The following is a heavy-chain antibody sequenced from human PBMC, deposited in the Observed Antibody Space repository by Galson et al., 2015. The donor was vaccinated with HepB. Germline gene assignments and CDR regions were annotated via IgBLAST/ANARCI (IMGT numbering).Heavy chain of an antibody. Sequence: SLRLSCAASGFTFSSYAMSWVRQAPGKGLEWVSAISGSGGSTYYADSVKGRFTISRDNSKNTLYLQMNSLRAEDTAVYYCAKVDDFWSGPNWFDPWGQGTLVTVSS. CDR2: ISGSGGST. CDR3: AKVDDFWSGPNWFDP. V-gene: IGHV3-23*01. CDR1: GFTFSSYA. D-gene: IGHD3-3*01. J-gene: IGHJ5*02.